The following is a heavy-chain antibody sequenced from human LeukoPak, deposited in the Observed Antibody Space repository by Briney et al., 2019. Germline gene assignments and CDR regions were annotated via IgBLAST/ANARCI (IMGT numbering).Heavy chain of an antibody. Sequence: PGGSLRLSCAASGFTFSSYAMSWVRQAPGKGLEWVSAISGSGGSTYYGDSVKGRFTISRDNSKNTLYLQMNSLRAEDTAVYYCAKDERIAKPPPNDYWGQGTLVTVSS. V-gene: IGHV3-23*01. CDR2: ISGSGGST. CDR3: AKDERIAKPPPNDY. CDR1: GFTFSSYA. J-gene: IGHJ4*02. D-gene: IGHD1-1*01.